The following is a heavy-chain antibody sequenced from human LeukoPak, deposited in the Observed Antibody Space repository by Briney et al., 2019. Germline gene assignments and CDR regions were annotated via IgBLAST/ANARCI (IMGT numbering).Heavy chain of an antibody. CDR1: GYTFTSYG. D-gene: IGHD3-10*01. Sequence: ASVKVSCKASGYTFTSYGISWVRQAPGQGLEWMGWISAYNGKTNYAQKLQGRVTMTTDTSTSTAYMELRSLRSEDTAVYYCARYRGTYCYGWNWFDPWGRETLLTVSS. CDR2: ISAYNGKT. V-gene: IGHV1-18*01. J-gene: IGHJ5*02. CDR3: ARYRGTYCYGWNWFDP.